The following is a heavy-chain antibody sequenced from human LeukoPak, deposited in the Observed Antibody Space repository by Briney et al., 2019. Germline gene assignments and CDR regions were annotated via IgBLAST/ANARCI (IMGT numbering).Heavy chain of an antibody. CDR3: TRYPPDYYGSGYQPCIAYDY. Sequence: AGSLTLSCAASRFIFNIYWMSWVRQAPGKGLEWVVNIKQDGREKYHMDSVKGRFTIYRDNAKNSLYLKMHSLRAAHTGVYSWTRYPPDYYGSGYQPCIAYDYWGQGTLVTVSS. CDR1: RFIFNIYW. CDR2: IKQDGREK. J-gene: IGHJ4*02. V-gene: IGHV3-7*01. D-gene: IGHD3-10*01.